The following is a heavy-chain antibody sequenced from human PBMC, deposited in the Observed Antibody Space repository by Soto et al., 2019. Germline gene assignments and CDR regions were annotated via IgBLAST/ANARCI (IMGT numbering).Heavy chain of an antibody. D-gene: IGHD5-12*01. CDR1: GYSFTTYG. CDR3: ARTSVAQSEDYFDY. CDR2: TSSNNGKT. J-gene: IGHJ4*02. Sequence: VKVSCKTSGYSFTTYGISWVRQAPGQGLEWMGWTSSNNGKTKYAQKFQGRVTMTTDKSTNTVHMELRSLRSGDTAVYYCARTSVAQSEDYFDYWGQGTLVTVSS. V-gene: IGHV1-18*01.